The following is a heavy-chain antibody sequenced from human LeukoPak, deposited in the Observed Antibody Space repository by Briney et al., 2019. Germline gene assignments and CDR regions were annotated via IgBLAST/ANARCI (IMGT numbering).Heavy chain of an antibody. CDR3: VRGPSGSYAYY. CDR2: IKCDGSEK. V-gene: IGHV3-52*01. Sequence: GGSLRLSCAASGFTFSSSWMHWVCQAPEKGLEWVADIKCDGSEKYYVDSVKGRLTISRDNAKNSLYLQVNSLRAEDMTVYYCVRGPSGSYAYYWGQGTLVTVSS. D-gene: IGHD1-26*01. J-gene: IGHJ4*02. CDR1: GFTFSSSW.